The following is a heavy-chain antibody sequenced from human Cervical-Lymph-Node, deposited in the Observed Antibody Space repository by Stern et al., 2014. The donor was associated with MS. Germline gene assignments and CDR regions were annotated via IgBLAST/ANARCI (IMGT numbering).Heavy chain of an antibody. CDR1: GYSFTSYW. J-gene: IGHJ3*02. Sequence: EVQLVESGAEVKKPGESLKISCKGSGYSFTSYWIGWVRQVPGKGLEWMGIISTAVSYTRYSPAFHGLAPSSADQSMSPAYLQWTDLKSSNTAIYHCAGVVTPRDAFDIWGQGTRVTVSS. CDR2: ISTAVSYT. CDR3: AGVVTPRDAFDI. V-gene: IGHV5-51*01. D-gene: IGHD4-23*01.